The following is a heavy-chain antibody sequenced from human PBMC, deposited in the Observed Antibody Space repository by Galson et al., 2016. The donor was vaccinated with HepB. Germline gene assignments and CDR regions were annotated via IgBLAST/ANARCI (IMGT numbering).Heavy chain of an antibody. D-gene: IGHD4-17*01. CDR3: ARLVGDYRTGGYYFDY. V-gene: IGHV2-70*01. CDR2: IAWDDDR. CDR1: GFTPSTSGLC. J-gene: IGHJ4*02. Sequence: PALVKPTQTLTLTCTFSGFTPSTSGLCVSWIRQHPGKALEWLALIAWDDDRYYSTSLKTSLTITKDTSKSQVVLTMTNMDPVDTATYYCARLVGDYRTGGYYFDYWGQGTLVTVSS.